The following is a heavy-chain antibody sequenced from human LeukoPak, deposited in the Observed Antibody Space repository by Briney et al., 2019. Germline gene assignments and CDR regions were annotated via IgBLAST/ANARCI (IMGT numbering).Heavy chain of an antibody. Sequence: SETLSLTCTVSGGSISSYYWSWIRQPAGKGLEWIGRIYTSGSTNYNPPLKSRVTMSVDTSKNQFSLKLSSVTAADTAVYYCARVATPDVRYYYYMDVWGKGTTVTVSS. CDR2: IYTSGST. V-gene: IGHV4-4*07. J-gene: IGHJ6*03. CDR1: GGSISSYY. D-gene: IGHD5-12*01. CDR3: ARVATPDVRYYYYMDV.